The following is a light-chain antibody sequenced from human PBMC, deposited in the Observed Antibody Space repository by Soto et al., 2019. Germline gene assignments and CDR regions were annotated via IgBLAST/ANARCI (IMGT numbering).Light chain of an antibody. CDR1: SSNIGAGYD. CDR2: GNT. Sequence: QSVLTQPPSVSGAPGQRVTISCTGSSSNIGAGYDVHWYQQFPGTTPKFLIYGNTNRPSGVPDRFSASKSGTSAPLDITGRQAEDEAEYFCQSYDSSLTVVFGGGTKLTVL. CDR3: QSYDSSLTVV. V-gene: IGLV1-40*01. J-gene: IGLJ2*01.